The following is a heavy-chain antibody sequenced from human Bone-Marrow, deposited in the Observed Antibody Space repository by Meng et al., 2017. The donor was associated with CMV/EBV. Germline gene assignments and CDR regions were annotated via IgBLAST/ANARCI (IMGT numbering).Heavy chain of an antibody. Sequence: GESLKISCAASGFIVSDNFMTWVRQAPGRGLEWVAVIYSGGSSYYIDSVKGRFTISRDKSKNTLYLQMNSLRAEDTAVCYCARASQQQLVLPRYYYYGMDVWGQGTTVTVSS. V-gene: IGHV3-53*05. CDR1: GFIVSDNF. D-gene: IGHD6-13*01. J-gene: IGHJ6*02. CDR2: IYSGGSS. CDR3: ARASQQQLVLPRYYYYGMDV.